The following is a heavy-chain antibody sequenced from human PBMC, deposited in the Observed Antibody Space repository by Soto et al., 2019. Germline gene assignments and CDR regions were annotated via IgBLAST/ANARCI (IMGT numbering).Heavy chain of an antibody. D-gene: IGHD3-3*01. Sequence: QLQLQESGPGLVKPSETLSLTCNVSGGSISRTSYYWGWIRQPPGKGLEWIGTIYYSGSTYYNPSLKRRVTISVDTSKNQFSLRLSSVTAADTAVYYCARHFGMLPNFDYWGQGALVTVSS. CDR1: GGSISRTSYY. J-gene: IGHJ4*02. CDR2: IYYSGST. CDR3: ARHFGMLPNFDY. V-gene: IGHV4-39*01.